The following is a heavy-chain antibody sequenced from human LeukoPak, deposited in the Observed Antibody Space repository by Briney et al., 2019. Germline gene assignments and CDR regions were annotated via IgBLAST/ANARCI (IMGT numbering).Heavy chain of an antibody. CDR2: IIPIFGTA. Sequence: SVKVSCKASGGTFSSYAISWVRQAPGQGLEWMGGIIPIFGTANYAQKFQGRVTITADESMSTAYMELSSLRSEDTAVYYCASGNYYDSSGSQPKFDYWGQGTLVTVSS. J-gene: IGHJ4*02. V-gene: IGHV1-69*13. CDR3: ASGNYYDSSGSQPKFDY. D-gene: IGHD3-22*01. CDR1: GGTFSSYA.